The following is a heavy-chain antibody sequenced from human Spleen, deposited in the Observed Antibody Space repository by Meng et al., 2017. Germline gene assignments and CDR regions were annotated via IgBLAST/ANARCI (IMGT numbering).Heavy chain of an antibody. CDR3: ARDEDISAAGYLLGDF. J-gene: IGHJ4*02. CDR2: IDPKSDNT. Sequence: QAPGVQSGAGVKKPGASVRVSWTTSGYTFAAYWIQWVRQAPGQGLEWMGRIDPKSDNTHYAQKFQGRVTMTRDTSISTAYMELSGLRSDDTAVYYCARDEDISAAGYLLGDFWGQGTLVTVSS. CDR1: GYTFAAYW. D-gene: IGHD6-13*01. V-gene: IGHV1-2*06.